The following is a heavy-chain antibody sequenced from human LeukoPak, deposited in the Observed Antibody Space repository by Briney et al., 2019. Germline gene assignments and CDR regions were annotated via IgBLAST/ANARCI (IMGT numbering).Heavy chain of an antibody. CDR3: ARAPVRRYDILTGYFRAFDI. J-gene: IGHJ3*02. CDR2: INHSGGST. D-gene: IGHD3-9*01. CDR1: GYTFTSYY. V-gene: IGHV1-46*03. Sequence: ASVKVSCKASGYTFTSYYMHWVRQAPGQGLEWMGIINHSGGSTSYAQKFQGRVTMTRDTSTSTVYMELSSLRSEDTAVYYCARAPVRRYDILTGYFRAFDIWGQGTMVTVSS.